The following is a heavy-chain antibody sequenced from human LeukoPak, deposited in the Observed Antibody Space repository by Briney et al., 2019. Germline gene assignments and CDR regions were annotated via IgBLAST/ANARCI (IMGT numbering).Heavy chain of an antibody. D-gene: IGHD2-15*01. J-gene: IGHJ4*02. CDR1: GGTFSSYA. Sequence: SVKVSCKASGGTFSSYAISWVRQAPGQGLEWMGRNIPILGIANYAQKFQGRVTITADKSTSTAYMELSSLRSEDTAGYYCARGGYCSGGSCYIVWGQGTLVTVSS. CDR2: NIPILGIA. V-gene: IGHV1-69*04. CDR3: ARGGYCSGGSCYIV.